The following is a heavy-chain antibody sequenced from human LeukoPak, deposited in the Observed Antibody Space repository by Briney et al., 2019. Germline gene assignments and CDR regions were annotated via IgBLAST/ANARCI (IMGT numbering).Heavy chain of an antibody. CDR1: GYTFTSYG. CDR3: AKDRPYYYDSSGYYSEYFQH. J-gene: IGHJ1*01. V-gene: IGHV1-18*01. CDR2: ISAYNGNT. Sequence: ASVKVSCKASGYTFTSYGISWVRQAPGQGLEWMGWISAYNGNTNYAQKFQGRVTMTTDTSTSTAYMELRSLRSDDTAVYYCAKDRPYYYDSSGYYSEYFQHWGQGTLVTVSS. D-gene: IGHD3-22*01.